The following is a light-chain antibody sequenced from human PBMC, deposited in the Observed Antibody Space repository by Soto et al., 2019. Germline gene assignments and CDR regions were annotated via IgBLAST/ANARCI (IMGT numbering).Light chain of an antibody. Sequence: EIQMTQSPSTLSASVGDRVTITCRASQSISSWLAWYQQKPGKASKLLIYDASTLESGVPSRFSGSRSGTDFTLTISSLEPEDFAVYYCQQRSNWPPLTFGGGTKVDIK. J-gene: IGKJ4*01. CDR2: DAS. V-gene: IGKV1-5*01. CDR3: QQRSNWPPLT. CDR1: QSISSW.